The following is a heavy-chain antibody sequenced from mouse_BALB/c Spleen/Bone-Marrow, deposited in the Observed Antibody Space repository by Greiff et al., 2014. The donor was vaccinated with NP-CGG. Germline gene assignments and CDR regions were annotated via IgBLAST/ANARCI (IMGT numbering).Heavy chain of an antibody. D-gene: IGHD2-14*01. J-gene: IGHJ4*01. CDR3: ARSGKVRNAMDY. Sequence: VQLQQSGAELVRPGVSVKISCKGSGYTFTDYAIHWVKQSHAKSLEWIGFISSYYGDASYNQKFKGKATMTVDKSSSTAYMDLARLTSEDSAIYYCARSGKVRNAMDYWGQGASVTVSS. CDR1: GYTFTDYA. CDR2: ISSYYGDA. V-gene: IGHV1S137*01.